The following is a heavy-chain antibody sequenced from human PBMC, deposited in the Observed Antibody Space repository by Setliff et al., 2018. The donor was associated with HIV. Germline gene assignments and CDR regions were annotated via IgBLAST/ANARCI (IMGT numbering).Heavy chain of an antibody. CDR3: AAATTLDY. CDR2: IYTTGRT. D-gene: IGHD1-26*01. V-gene: IGHV4-61*09. CDR1: GDSISSANYF. Sequence: SETLSLTCTVSGDSISSANYFWNWIRQPAGKGLEWIGHIYTTGRTNYNPSLKSRVTISLDTSTNQFFLRLSSVTAADTAVYYCAAATTLDYWGQGTLVTVS. J-gene: IGHJ4*02.